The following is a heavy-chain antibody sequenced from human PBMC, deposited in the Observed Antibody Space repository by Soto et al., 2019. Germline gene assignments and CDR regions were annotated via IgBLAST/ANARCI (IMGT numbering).Heavy chain of an antibody. CDR3: ARVVRFCSSPSCRGRNWFDP. J-gene: IGHJ5*02. CDR2: INADNGDS. D-gene: IGHD2-2*01. V-gene: IGHV1-3*01. Sequence: QVQLVQSGAEVKKPGASVKVSCNPSGYAFTSYTMHWVRQAPGQGLEWMGWINADNGDSKYSQKFQGRVTITRDTSASIAYMELSSLRSEDTAVYHCARVVRFCSSPSCRGRNWFDPWGQGTLVTVTS. CDR1: GYAFTSYT.